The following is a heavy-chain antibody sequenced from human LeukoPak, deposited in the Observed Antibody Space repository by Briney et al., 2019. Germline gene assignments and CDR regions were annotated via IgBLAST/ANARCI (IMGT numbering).Heavy chain of an antibody. CDR1: GFTFDDYA. CDR3: ARVPNAYCGGDCYTYYFDY. D-gene: IGHD2-21*02. V-gene: IGHV3-74*01. CDR2: INSDGSST. Sequence: GGSLRLSCAASGFTFDDYAMHWVRQAPGKGLVWVSRINSDGSSTSYADSVKGRFTISRDNAKNTLYLQMNSLRAEDTAVYYCARVPNAYCGGDCYTYYFDYWGQGTLVTVSS. J-gene: IGHJ4*02.